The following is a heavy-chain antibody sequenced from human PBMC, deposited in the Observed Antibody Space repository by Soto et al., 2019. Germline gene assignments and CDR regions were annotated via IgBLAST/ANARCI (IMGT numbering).Heavy chain of an antibody. J-gene: IGHJ4*02. CDR1: GGSISSGGYS. V-gene: IGHV4-30-2*01. CDR2: IYHSGST. D-gene: IGHD2-15*01. CDR3: ARHTPAISISDH. Sequence: PSETLSLTCVVSGGSISSGGYSWNWIRQPPGKGLEWIGYIYHSGSTLYNPSLKSRVTISVDKSKNQFSLKLSSVTAADTAVYYCARHTPAISISDHWGQGTLVTVSS.